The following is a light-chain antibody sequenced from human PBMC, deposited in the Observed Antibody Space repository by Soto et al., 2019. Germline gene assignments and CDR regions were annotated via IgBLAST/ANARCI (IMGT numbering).Light chain of an antibody. Sequence: IQMTQSPSSLSASVGDRVTITCRASQSISSYLNWYQQKPGKAPKLLIYAASSLQSGVPSRFSGSGSGTDFTLTISSLQPEDFATYYCQQIYSTPLTFCGGPKL. CDR1: QSISSY. J-gene: IGKJ4*01. CDR3: QQIYSTPLT. CDR2: AAS. V-gene: IGKV1-39*01.